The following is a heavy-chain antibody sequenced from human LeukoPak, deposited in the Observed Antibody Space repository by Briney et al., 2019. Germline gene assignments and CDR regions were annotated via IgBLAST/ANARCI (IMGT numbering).Heavy chain of an antibody. CDR2: IKGDERST. D-gene: IGHD2-2*01. CDR3: AKVSPLYCSSTSCSYFDY. Sequence: GGSLRLSCAASGFTFSSYWLHWVRQAPGKGLVWVSRIKGDERSTNYADSVKGRFTISRDNSKNTLYLQMNSLRAEDTAVLYCAKVSPLYCSSTSCSYFDYWGQGTLVTVSS. CDR1: GFTFSSYW. J-gene: IGHJ4*02. V-gene: IGHV3-74*01.